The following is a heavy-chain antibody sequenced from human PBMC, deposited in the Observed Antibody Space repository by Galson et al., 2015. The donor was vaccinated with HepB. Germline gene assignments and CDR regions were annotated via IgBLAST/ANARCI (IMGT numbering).Heavy chain of an antibody. CDR2: FNPYNRDT. CDR1: GYAFSSYS. J-gene: IGHJ5*02. Sequence: SVKVSCKASGYAFSSYSITRVRQAPGQGLEWVGWFNPYNRDTNFARKFQGRVTMTTDTFTSTAYMELTSLRPDDTAVYYCARGALVAVVGGTQNNWFGPWGQGTLVTVSS. CDR3: ARGALVAVVGGTQNNWFGP. V-gene: IGHV1-18*01. D-gene: IGHD2-15*01.